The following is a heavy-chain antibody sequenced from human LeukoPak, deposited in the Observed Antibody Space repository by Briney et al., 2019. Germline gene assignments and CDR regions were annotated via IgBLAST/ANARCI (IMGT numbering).Heavy chain of an antibody. V-gene: IGHV1-24*01. CDR3: ATDPDGYQLLFL. CDR1: GDTFSGYA. D-gene: IGHD2-2*01. J-gene: IGHJ4*02. Sequence: ASVRVSSKDSGDTFSGYAISWVRQAPGKGLEWMGGVDPEDGETIYAQKFQGRVTMTEDTSTDTAYMELSSLRSEDTAVYYCATDPDGYQLLFLWGQGTLVTVSS. CDR2: VDPEDGET.